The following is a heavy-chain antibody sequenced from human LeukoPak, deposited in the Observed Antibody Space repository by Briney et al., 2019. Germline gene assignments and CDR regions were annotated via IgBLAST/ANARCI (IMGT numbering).Heavy chain of an antibody. J-gene: IGHJ6*04. CDR3: AKAFGYCSGGSCYYYYYGMDV. CDR1: GFTFSSYG. D-gene: IGHD2-15*01. Sequence: GGSLRLSCAASGFTFSSYGMHWVRQAPGKGLEWVTVISYDGRNISYADSVKGRFTISRDNSKNTLYLQMNSLRAEDTAVYYCAKAFGYCSGGSCYYYYYGMDVWGKGTTVTVSS. V-gene: IGHV3-30*18. CDR2: ISYDGRNI.